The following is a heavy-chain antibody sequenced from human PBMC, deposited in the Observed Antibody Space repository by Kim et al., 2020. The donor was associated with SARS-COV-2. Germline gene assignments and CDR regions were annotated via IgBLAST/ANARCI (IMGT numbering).Heavy chain of an antibody. V-gene: IGHV3-64*01. Sequence: VKGRFTISRDNSKNTLYLQMGSLRAEDMAVYYCARDHPVDTAMVTNAFDIWGQGTMVTVSS. CDR3: ARDHPVDTAMVTNAFDI. D-gene: IGHD5-18*01. J-gene: IGHJ3*02.